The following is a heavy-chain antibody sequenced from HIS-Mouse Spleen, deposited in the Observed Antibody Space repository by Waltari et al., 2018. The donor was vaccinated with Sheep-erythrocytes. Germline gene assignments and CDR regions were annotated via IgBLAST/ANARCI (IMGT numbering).Heavy chain of an antibody. D-gene: IGHD6-19*01. V-gene: IGHV3-30*18. Sequence: QVQLVESGGGVVQPGRSLRLSCAASGFTFSSYGMHWVRQAPGKGLEWVAVISYDGSNKYYADSVKGRFTISRDNSKNTLYLQMNSLRAEDTAVYYCAKEYSSGWYMGGYYFDYWGQGTLVTVSS. J-gene: IGHJ4*02. CDR1: GFTFSSYG. CDR2: ISYDGSNK. CDR3: AKEYSSGWYMGGYYFDY.